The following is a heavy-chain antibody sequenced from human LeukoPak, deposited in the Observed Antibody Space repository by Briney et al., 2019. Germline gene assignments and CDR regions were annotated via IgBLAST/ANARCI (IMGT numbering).Heavy chain of an antibody. D-gene: IGHD3-16*01. CDR2: IYTSGST. V-gene: IGHV4-4*09. CDR1: GGSINSYI. J-gene: IGHJ4*02. Sequence: SETLSLTCSVSGGSINSYIWSWIRQPPGKGLEWIGYIYTSGSTDYNPSLKSRVTISVDRSKNQFSLKLNSVTAADTASYYCARQPGTGGINLWGQGTLVTVSS. CDR3: ARQPGTGGINL.